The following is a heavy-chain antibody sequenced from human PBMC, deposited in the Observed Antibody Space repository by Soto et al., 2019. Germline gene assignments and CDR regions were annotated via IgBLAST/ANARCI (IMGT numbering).Heavy chain of an antibody. D-gene: IGHD1-26*01. J-gene: IGHJ4*02. Sequence: HPGGSLRLSCAASGFTFSSYWMHWVRQAPGKGLVWVSRINNDGRSTTYADSVKGRITISRDNAKNTLYLQMNSLRAEDTAVYYCARGASGSPLHFDNWGQGTLVTVSS. CDR1: GFTFSSYW. CDR2: INNDGRST. CDR3: ARGASGSPLHFDN. V-gene: IGHV3-74*01.